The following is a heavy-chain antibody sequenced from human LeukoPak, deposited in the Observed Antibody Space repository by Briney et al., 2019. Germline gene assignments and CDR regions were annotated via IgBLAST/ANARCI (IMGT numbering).Heavy chain of an antibody. D-gene: IGHD2-21*01. Sequence: PGGSLRLSCAASGFTVSSDYMSWVRQAPGKGLEWVSVIYSGGSTYYADSVKGRFTISRDNSKNTLYLQMNSLRAEDTAVYYCASVIGAGYYYGMDVWGQGTTVIVSS. CDR1: GFTVSSDY. CDR2: IYSGGST. V-gene: IGHV3-53*01. J-gene: IGHJ6*02. CDR3: ASVIGAGYYYGMDV.